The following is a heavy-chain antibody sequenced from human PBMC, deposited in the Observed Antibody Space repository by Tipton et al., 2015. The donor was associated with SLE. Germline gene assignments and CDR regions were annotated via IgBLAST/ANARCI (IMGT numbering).Heavy chain of an antibody. V-gene: IGHV2-5*01. CDR2: IYWNDDK. Sequence: LVKPTETITLTCTFSGLSLSTSGAGVGWIRQPPGKALEWLALIYWNDDKRYSPSLKSRLTITKDTSKNQVVLIMTNMDPVDTGTYFCAHRGIPPTTPEYYFAYWGQGTLVTVSS. CDR1: GLSLSTSGAG. D-gene: IGHD1-26*01. CDR3: AHRGIPPTTPEYYFAY. J-gene: IGHJ4*02.